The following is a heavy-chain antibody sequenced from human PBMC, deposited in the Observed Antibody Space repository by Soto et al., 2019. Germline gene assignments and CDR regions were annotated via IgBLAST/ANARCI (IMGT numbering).Heavy chain of an antibody. D-gene: IGHD2-2*01. CDR3: ARAPAAMKGQSDY. Sequence: GGSLRLSCAASGFTFSSYSMNWVRQAPGKGLEWVSSISSSSSYIYYADSVKGRFTISRDNAKNSLYLQMNSLRAEDTAVYYCARAPAAMKGQSDYWGQGTLVTVSS. CDR2: ISSSSSYI. CDR1: GFTFSSYS. J-gene: IGHJ4*02. V-gene: IGHV3-21*01.